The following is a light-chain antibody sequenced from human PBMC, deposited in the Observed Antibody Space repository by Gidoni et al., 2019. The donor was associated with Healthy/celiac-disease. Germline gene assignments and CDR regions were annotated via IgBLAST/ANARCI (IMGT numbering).Light chain of an antibody. CDR2: EGS. Sequence: QSALTQPASFSGSPGQSITISCPGTSSDVGSYNLVSWYQQHPGKAPKLMIYEGSKRPSGVSNRFSGSKSGNTASLTSSGLQAEDEADYYCCSYAGSSTFGVFGGGTKLTVL. V-gene: IGLV2-23*03. CDR1: SSDVGSYNL. CDR3: CSYAGSSTFGV. J-gene: IGLJ2*01.